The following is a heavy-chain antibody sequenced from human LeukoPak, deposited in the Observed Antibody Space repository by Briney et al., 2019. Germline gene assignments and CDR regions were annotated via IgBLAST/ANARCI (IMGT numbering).Heavy chain of an antibody. D-gene: IGHD6-13*01. CDR2: FDPEDGET. Sequence: ASVKVSCKVSGYTLTELSMHWVRQAPGKGLEWMGGFDPEDGETIYAQKFQGRVTVTEDTSTDTAYMELSSLRSEDTAVYYCATGQIQRIAAAGSSQVPFYYYYYGMDVWGQGTTVTVSS. J-gene: IGHJ6*02. CDR3: ATGQIQRIAAAGSSQVPFYYYYYGMDV. CDR1: GYTLTELS. V-gene: IGHV1-24*01.